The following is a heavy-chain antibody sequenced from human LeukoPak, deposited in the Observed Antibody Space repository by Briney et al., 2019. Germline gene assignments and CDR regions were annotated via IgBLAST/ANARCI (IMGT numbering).Heavy chain of an antibody. CDR3: ARSSRANHNWGFDY. D-gene: IGHD7-27*01. CDR2: ISSSSSYI. J-gene: IGHJ4*02. V-gene: IGHV3-21*01. Sequence: GGSLRLSCAASGFTFSSYSMNWVRQAPGKGLEWVSSISSSSSYIYYADSVKGRFTISRDNAKNSLYLPMNSLRAEDTAVYYCARSSRANHNWGFDYWGQGTLVTVSS. CDR1: GFTFSSYS.